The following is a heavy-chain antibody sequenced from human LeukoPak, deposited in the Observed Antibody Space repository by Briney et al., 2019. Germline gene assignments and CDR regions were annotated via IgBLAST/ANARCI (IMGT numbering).Heavy chain of an antibody. CDR3: EXXXXXXXLVHHXXDP. D-gene: IGHD6-13*01. J-gene: IGHJ5*02. V-gene: IGHV1-2*02. CDR1: GYTFTGYY. Sequence: XXXGYTFTGYYMHWVRQAPGQGLEWMGWINPNSGGTNYAQKFQGRVTMTRDTSISTAYMELSRLRSDDTAVYYCEXXXXXXXLVHHXXDPWGQGTXVTVSS. CDR2: INPNSGGT.